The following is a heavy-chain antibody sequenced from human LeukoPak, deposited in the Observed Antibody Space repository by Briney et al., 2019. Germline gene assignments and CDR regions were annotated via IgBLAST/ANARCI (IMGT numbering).Heavy chain of an antibody. Sequence: SETLSLTCTVSGGSISSSSYYWGWIRQPPGKGLEWIGSIYYSGSTYYNPSLKSRVTISVDTSKNQFSLKLSSVTAADTAVYYCARDSPISYIAVAGTRYFDYWGQGTLVTVSS. J-gene: IGHJ4*02. CDR3: ARDSPISYIAVAGTRYFDY. D-gene: IGHD6-19*01. CDR2: IYYSGST. V-gene: IGHV4-39*07. CDR1: GGSISSSSYY.